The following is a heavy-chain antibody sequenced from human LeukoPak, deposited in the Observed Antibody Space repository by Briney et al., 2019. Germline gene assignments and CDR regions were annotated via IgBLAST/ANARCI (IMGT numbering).Heavy chain of an antibody. CDR2: IYYRGNT. CDR3: AGSPRYCTGTTCYSPSAMDV. D-gene: IGHD2-2*01. V-gene: IGHV4-59*01. CDR1: RGSISSYY. Sequence: PSETLSLTCTVSRGSISSYYWSWIRQPPAKGLEWIGYIYYRGNTIYNPSLKSRVTISVDKSENQFSLKLSSVTAADTAVYYCAGSPRYCTGTTCYSPSAMDVWGQGTTVTVSS. J-gene: IGHJ6*02.